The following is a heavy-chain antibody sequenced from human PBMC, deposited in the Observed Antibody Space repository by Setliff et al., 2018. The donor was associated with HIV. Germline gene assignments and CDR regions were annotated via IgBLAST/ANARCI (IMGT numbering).Heavy chain of an antibody. V-gene: IGHV1-18*01. D-gene: IGHD3-16*01. Sequence: ASVKVSCKASGGTSSTHAMNWVRQAPGQGLEWMGWISAYNGNTNYAQKLQGRVTMTTDTSTSTAYMELRSLRSDDTAVYYCARVGWGYFDYWGQGTLVTVSS. CDR2: ISAYNGNT. J-gene: IGHJ4*02. CDR3: ARVGWGYFDY. CDR1: GGTSSTHA.